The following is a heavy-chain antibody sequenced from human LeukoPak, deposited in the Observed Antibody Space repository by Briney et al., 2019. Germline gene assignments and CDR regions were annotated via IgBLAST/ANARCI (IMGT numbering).Heavy chain of an antibody. Sequence: GGSVRLSCAASGFTVNNNYMSWVRQAPGKGLEWVGRINCRSDGGTTDYAAPVKGRFTISRDDSKNTLYLQMNSLKTEDTAVYYCTTWFLGYSSSWYQFDYWGQGTLVTV. CDR2: INCRSDGGTT. D-gene: IGHD6-13*01. CDR3: TTWFLGYSSSWYQFDY. V-gene: IGHV3-15*01. J-gene: IGHJ4*02. CDR1: GFTVNNNY.